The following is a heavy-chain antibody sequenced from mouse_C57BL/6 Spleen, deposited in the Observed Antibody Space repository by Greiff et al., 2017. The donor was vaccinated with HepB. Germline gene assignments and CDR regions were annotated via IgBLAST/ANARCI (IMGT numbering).Heavy chain of an antibody. Sequence: VQLKQSGPELVKPGASVKISCKASGYAFSSSWMNWVKQRPGKGLEWIGRIYPGDGDTNYNGKFKGKATLTADKSSSTAYMQLSSLTSEDSAVYFCSTMVTTAYWGQGTLVTVSA. CDR3: STMVTTAY. CDR1: GYAFSSSW. CDR2: IYPGDGDT. J-gene: IGHJ3*01. D-gene: IGHD2-2*01. V-gene: IGHV1-82*01.